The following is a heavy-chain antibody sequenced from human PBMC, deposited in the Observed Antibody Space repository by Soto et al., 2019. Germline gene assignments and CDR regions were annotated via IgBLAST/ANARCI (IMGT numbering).Heavy chain of an antibody. Sequence: ASVKVSCKASAYSFSDYHIDWVRQSPGQGGKWMGGISVYNGNTNYAQKLQDRSTITTDTSTSAAYMELRSLRSDDTAVYYCARVEDIALMVYVPSNYAMDVWRQGTTDTVSS. D-gene: IGHD2-8*01. CDR2: ISVYNGNT. V-gene: IGHV1-18*04. J-gene: IGHJ6*02. CDR1: AYSFSDYH. CDR3: ARVEDIALMVYVPSNYAMDV.